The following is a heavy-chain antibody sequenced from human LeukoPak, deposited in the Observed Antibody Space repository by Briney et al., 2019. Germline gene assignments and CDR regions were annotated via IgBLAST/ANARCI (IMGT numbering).Heavy chain of an antibody. CDR3: ARVPQRYDYVDR. V-gene: IGHV3-48*03. D-gene: IGHD3-16*01. J-gene: IGHJ4*02. CDR2: ISSSGSTI. CDR1: GFTFSSYE. Sequence: SGGSLRLSCAASGFTFSSYEMDWVRQAPGKGLEWVSYISSSGSTIYYADSVKGRFTISRDNAKNSLYLQMNSLRAEDTAVYYCARVPQRYDYVDRWGQGTLGTVSS.